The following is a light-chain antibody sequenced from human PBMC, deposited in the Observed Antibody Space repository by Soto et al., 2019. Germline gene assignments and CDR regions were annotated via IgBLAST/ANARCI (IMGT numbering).Light chain of an antibody. Sequence: EIVLTQSPATLSLSPGKRATLSCRASQSVSSYLAWYQQKPGQAPRLLIFDASNRATGVPARFSGRGSGTDFTLTISGLEPEDFAVYYCQQRSNWPWTFGQGTKVEIK. CDR2: DAS. CDR1: QSVSSY. V-gene: IGKV3-11*01. CDR3: QQRSNWPWT. J-gene: IGKJ1*01.